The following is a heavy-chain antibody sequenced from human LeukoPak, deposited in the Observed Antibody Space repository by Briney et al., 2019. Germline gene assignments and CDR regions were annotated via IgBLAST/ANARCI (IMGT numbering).Heavy chain of an antibody. CDR1: GFTLTNYW. D-gene: IGHD3-10*01. Sequence: GGSLRLSCAVSGFTLTNYWMNWVRQAPGKGLEWVANIKEDGSEKYYVDSVKGRFIISRDNAKNSLYLQMNSLRPEDSAVYYCAKYSYGSGTSFDPWGQGALVTVSS. J-gene: IGHJ5*02. CDR2: IKEDGSEK. V-gene: IGHV3-7*01. CDR3: AKYSYGSGTSFDP.